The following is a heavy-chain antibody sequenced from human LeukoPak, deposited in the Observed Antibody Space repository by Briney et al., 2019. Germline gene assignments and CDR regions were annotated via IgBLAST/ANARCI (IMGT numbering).Heavy chain of an antibody. CDR3: ANRARNENHYFDY. CDR1: GFTFNNYA. D-gene: IGHD2/OR15-2a*01. CDR2: IITGEGRT. Sequence: GGSLRLSCAASGFTFNNYAMSWVRQAPGKGLEWVSTIITGEGRTYDAGSVKGRFTISRDNPMNTLYLQMNSLRAEDTAVYYCANRARNENHYFDYWGQGTPVTVSS. J-gene: IGHJ4*02. V-gene: IGHV3-23*01.